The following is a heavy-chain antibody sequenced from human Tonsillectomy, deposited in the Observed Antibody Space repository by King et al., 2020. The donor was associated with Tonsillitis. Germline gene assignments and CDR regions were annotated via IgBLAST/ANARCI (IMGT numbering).Heavy chain of an antibody. J-gene: IGHJ4*02. CDR1: GYSFSSYW. CDR3: ARGPDYGDYAGSFDY. D-gene: IGHD4-17*01. V-gene: IGHV5-51*01. Sequence: VQLVESRAEVKKPGESLKISCKGSGYSFSSYWIGWVRQMPGKGLEWGGIIYPGDSETRYSPSFQGPVTISADKSISTAYLQWSGLKASDTAMYYCARGPDYGDYAGSFDYWGQGTLVTVSS. CDR2: IYPGDSET.